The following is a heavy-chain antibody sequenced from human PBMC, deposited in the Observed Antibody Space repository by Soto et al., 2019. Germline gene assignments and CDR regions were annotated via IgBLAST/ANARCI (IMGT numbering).Heavy chain of an antibody. V-gene: IGHV1-69*01. CDR3: ARKNQELVRGAFDN. Sequence: QVRLVQSGAEVKRPGSSVKVSCTASGGTFSRYAISWVRQAPGQRPEWMGRIVPIFGATNYAQKFQDRVTVTADESTSTVYTGISSLTSEDSAVYYCARKNQELVRGAFDNWGQGTLVTVSS. J-gene: IGHJ4*02. CDR2: IVPIFGAT. CDR1: GGTFSRYA. D-gene: IGHD3-10*01.